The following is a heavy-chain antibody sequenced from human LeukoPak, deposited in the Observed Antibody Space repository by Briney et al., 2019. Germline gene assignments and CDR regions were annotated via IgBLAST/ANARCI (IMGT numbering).Heavy chain of an antibody. V-gene: IGHV4-34*01. J-gene: IGHJ5*02. Sequence: KPSETLSLTCAVYGGPFSGYYWSWIRQPPGKGLEWIGEINHSGSTNYNPSLKSRVTISVDTSKNQFSLKLSSVTAADTAVYYCARGGVYGVDWFDPWGQGTLVTVSS. CDR1: GGPFSGYY. CDR2: INHSGST. D-gene: IGHD2-8*01. CDR3: ARGGVYGVDWFDP.